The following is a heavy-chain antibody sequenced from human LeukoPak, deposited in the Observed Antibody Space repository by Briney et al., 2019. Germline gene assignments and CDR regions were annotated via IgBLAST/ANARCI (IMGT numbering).Heavy chain of an antibody. CDR3: ARGNWYYFDY. Sequence: SETLSLTCTVSGGSISSGGYYWSWIRQHPGKGLEWIGYIYYSGSTYYNPSLKSRVTISVDTSKNQFSLKLGSVTAADTAVYYCARGNWYYFDYWGQGTLVTVSS. CDR1: GGSISSGGYY. J-gene: IGHJ4*02. D-gene: IGHD1-1*01. V-gene: IGHV4-31*03. CDR2: IYYSGST.